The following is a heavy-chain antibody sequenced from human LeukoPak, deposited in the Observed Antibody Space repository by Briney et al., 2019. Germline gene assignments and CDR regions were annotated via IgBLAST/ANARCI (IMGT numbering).Heavy chain of an antibody. V-gene: IGHV3-74*01. D-gene: IGHD6-13*01. J-gene: IGHJ5*02. Sequence: GGSLRLSCAASGFSFSSYLMHWVRQTPGRGLMWVSRINSDGSSTTYADSVKGRFTISRDNVKNTLYLQMSSLRAEDTAVYYCARLMSVAAAWFDPWGQGTLVTVSS. CDR3: ARLMSVAAAWFDP. CDR2: INSDGSST. CDR1: GFSFSSYL.